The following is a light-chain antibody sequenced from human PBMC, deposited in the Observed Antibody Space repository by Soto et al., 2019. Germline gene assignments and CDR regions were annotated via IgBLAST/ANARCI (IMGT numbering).Light chain of an antibody. Sequence: QSALTQPASVSGSPGQSITISCTGTSSDVGYYNFVSWYQQHPGKAPKLIIYEVSNRPSGVSDRFSASKSGNTASLTISGLQAEDEADYHCSSYAGSTAFYVFGTGT. V-gene: IGLV2-14*01. J-gene: IGLJ1*01. CDR2: EVS. CDR1: SSDVGYYNF. CDR3: SSYAGSTAFYV.